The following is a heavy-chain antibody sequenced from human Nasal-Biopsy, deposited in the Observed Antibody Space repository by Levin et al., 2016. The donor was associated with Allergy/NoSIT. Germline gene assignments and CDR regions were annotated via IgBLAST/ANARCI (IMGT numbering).Heavy chain of an antibody. CDR2: INPDGGST. D-gene: IGHD4-23*01. V-gene: IGHV1-46*03. CDR3: ARSPGGKVSDAFDF. Sequence: ASVKVSCKASGYTFTTCYIHWVRQAPGQGLEWVGIINPDGGSTSYAQKFQGRVRMTRDTSTSTLNMELSSLRSEDTAVYYCARSPGGKVSDAFDFWGQGTMVTVSS. J-gene: IGHJ3*01. CDR1: GYTFTTCY.